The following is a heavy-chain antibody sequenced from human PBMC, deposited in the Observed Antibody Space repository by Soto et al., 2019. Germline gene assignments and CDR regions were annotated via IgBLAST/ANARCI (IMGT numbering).Heavy chain of an antibody. CDR3: AKLRYFDWSAYNWFEY. Sequence: GGSLRLSCAASGFTFNTYAMTWVRQAPGKGPEWFSAIGDSGADTYYADSVRGRFTIARDNSKNMLYLQMNSLRVEDTAVYHCAKLRYFDWSAYNWFEYWGQGTPVTVSS. CDR1: GFTFNTYA. CDR2: IGDSGADT. D-gene: IGHD3-9*01. V-gene: IGHV3-23*01. J-gene: IGHJ5*01.